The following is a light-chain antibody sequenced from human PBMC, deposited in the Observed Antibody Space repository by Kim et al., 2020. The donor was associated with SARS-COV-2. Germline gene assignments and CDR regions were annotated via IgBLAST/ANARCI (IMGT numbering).Light chain of an antibody. V-gene: IGLV1-51*01. CDR3: GTWDSSLNGLV. J-gene: IGLJ2*01. Sequence: GQKVTISSSGSSSNIGQNYVSWYQQFPETAPKLLIYDNNKRHSGIPDRFSGSKSGTSATLGITGLQTGDEADYYCGTWDSSLNGLVFGGGTQLTVL. CDR2: DNN. CDR1: SSNIGQNY.